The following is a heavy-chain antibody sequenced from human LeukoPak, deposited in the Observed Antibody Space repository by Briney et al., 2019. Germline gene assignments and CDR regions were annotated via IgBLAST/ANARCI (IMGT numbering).Heavy chain of an antibody. CDR2: ISYDGSNK. CDR3: AKGISRIAAADDY. J-gene: IGHJ4*02. V-gene: IGHV3-30*04. D-gene: IGHD6-13*01. CDR1: GFTFSSYA. Sequence: GRSLRLSCAASGFTFSSYAMHWVRQAPGKGLEWVAVISYDGSNKYYADSVKGRFTISRDNSKNTLYLQMNSLRAEDTAVYYCAKGISRIAAADDYWGQGTLVTVSS.